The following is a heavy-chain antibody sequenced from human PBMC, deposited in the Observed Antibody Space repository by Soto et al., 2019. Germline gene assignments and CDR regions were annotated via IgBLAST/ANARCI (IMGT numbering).Heavy chain of an antibody. D-gene: IGHD2-15*01. CDR3: VRTSLVVAAATREDY. CDR1: GFTFSSYW. Sequence: EVQLVESGRGLVQPGGSLRLSCAASGFTFSSYWMHWIRQAPGKGLVWVSRINSDGSSTSYADSVKGRFTISRDNAKNTLYLQMNSLRAEDTAVYYCVRTSLVVAAATREDYWRQGTLVTVSS. J-gene: IGHJ4*02. CDR2: INSDGSST. V-gene: IGHV3-74*01.